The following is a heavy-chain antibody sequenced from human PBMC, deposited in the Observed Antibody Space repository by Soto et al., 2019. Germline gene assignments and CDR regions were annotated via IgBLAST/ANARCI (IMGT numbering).Heavy chain of an antibody. V-gene: IGHV3-23*01. D-gene: IGHD2-2*01. J-gene: IGHJ4*02. CDR1: GFTFSIYA. Sequence: EVQLLESGGGLVQPGGSLRLSCAASGFTFSIYAMSWVRQAPGKGLEWVSASSGSGGSTYYADSVKGRFTISRDNSKNTLYLQMNSLRAEDTAVYYCAKDVRDIVVVPAATFFDYWGQGTLVTVSS. CDR3: AKDVRDIVVVPAATFFDY. CDR2: SSGSGGST.